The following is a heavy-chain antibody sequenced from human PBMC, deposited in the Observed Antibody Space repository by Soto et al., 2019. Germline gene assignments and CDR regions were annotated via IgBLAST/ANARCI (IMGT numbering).Heavy chain of an antibody. CDR1: GYTFTGYY. D-gene: IGHD3-10*01. CDR3: ARDARGDEPPMDY. Sequence: ASVKVSCKASGYTFTGYYMHWVRQAPGQGLEWMGWINPNSGGTNYAQKFQGWVTMTRDTSISTAYMELSRLRSDDTAVYYCARDARGDEPPMDYWGQGTLVTVSS. V-gene: IGHV1-2*04. J-gene: IGHJ4*02. CDR2: INPNSGGT.